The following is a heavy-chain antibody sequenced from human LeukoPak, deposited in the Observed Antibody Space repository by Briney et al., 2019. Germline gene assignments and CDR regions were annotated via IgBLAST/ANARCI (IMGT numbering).Heavy chain of an antibody. CDR3: ARGPTYSSSWYGEYYFDY. CDR2: ISAYNGNT. Sequence: ASVKVSCKASGYTFTSYGISWVRQAPGQGLEWMGWISAYNGNTNYAQKLQGRVTMTTDTSTSTAYMELRSLRSDDTAVYYCARGPTYSSSWYGEYYFDYWGQGTLVTVSS. D-gene: IGHD6-13*01. J-gene: IGHJ4*02. CDR1: GYTFTSYG. V-gene: IGHV1-18*01.